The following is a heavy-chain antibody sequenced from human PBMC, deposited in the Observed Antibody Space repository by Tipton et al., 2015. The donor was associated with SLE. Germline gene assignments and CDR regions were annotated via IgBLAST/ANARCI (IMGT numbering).Heavy chain of an antibody. J-gene: IGHJ3*02. V-gene: IGHV3-48*01. CDR1: GSTFSSYS. Sequence: SLRLSCAASGSTFSSYSMNWVRQAPGKGLEWVSYISSSSSTIYYADSVKGRFTISRDNAKNSLYLQMNSLRAEDTAVYYCARQPRDSSGYYSDAFDIWGQGTMVTVSS. CDR3: ARQPRDSSGYYSDAFDI. D-gene: IGHD3-22*01. CDR2: ISSSSSTI.